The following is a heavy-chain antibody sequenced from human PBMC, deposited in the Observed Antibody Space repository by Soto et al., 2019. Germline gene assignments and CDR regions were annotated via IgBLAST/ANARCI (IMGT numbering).Heavy chain of an antibody. V-gene: IGHV4-59*01. CDR3: ARVQRGYSYGTHAFDI. D-gene: IGHD5-18*01. J-gene: IGHJ3*02. CDR2: IYYSGST. Sequence: SETLSLTCTVSGGSISSYYWSWIRQPPGKGLEWIGYIYYSGSTNYNPSLKSRVTISVDTSKNQFSLKLSSVTAADTAVYYCARVQRGYSYGTHAFDIWGQGTMVTVSS. CDR1: GGSISSYY.